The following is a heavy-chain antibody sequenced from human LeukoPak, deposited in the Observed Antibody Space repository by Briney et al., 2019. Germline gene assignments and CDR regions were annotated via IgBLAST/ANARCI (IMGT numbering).Heavy chain of an antibody. CDR2: IYYSGST. J-gene: IGHJ4*02. V-gene: IGHV4-59*12. CDR3: AGGERWPFDY. D-gene: IGHD4-23*01. CDR1: GGSISSYY. Sequence: SETLSLTCTVSGGSISSYYWSWIRQPPGKGLEWIGYIYYSGSTNYNPSLKSRVTISVDTSKNQFSLKLSSVTAADTAVYYCAGGERWPFDYWGQGTLVTVSS.